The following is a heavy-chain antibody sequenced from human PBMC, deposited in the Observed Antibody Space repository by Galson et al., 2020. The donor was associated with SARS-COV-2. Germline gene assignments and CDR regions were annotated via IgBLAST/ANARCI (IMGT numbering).Heavy chain of an antibody. CDR3: ARALGATRVYYWYFDL. D-gene: IGHD6-6*01. CDR2: ISISGSYN. CDR1: GFTFSDYT. J-gene: IGHJ2*01. Sequence: KIGESLKISCAVSGFTFSDYTINWVRQAPGKGLEWVSAISISGSYNFYADSVRGRFTVSRDNAKNSSYLQVNSLRAEDTAVYYCARALGATRVYYWYFDLWGRGALVSVSS. V-gene: IGHV3-21*01.